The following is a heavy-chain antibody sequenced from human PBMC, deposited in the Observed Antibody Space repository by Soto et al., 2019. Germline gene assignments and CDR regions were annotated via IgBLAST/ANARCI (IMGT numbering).Heavy chain of an antibody. V-gene: IGHV4-61*08. CDR1: GGSISSGGYY. CDR3: ARFGSSWYVGY. Sequence: SETLSLTCTVSGGSISSGGYYWSWIRQHPGKGLEWIGYIYYSGSTNYNPSLKSRVTISVDTSKDQFSLKLSSVTAADTAVYYCARFGSSWYVGYWGQGTLVXVSS. J-gene: IGHJ4*02. CDR2: IYYSGST. D-gene: IGHD6-13*01.